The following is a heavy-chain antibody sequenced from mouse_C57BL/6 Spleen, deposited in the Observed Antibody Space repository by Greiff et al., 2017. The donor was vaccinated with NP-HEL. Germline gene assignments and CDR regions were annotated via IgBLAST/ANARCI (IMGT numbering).Heavy chain of an antibody. CDR1: GYTFTSYW. J-gene: IGHJ1*03. CDR2: IDPNSGGT. CDR3: ATQWDDGYYDGYFDV. D-gene: IGHD2-3*01. Sequence: QVQLQQPGAELVKPGASVKLSCKASGYTFTSYWMHWVKQRPGRGLEWIGRIDPNSGGTTYNEKFKSKATLTVDKPSSTAYMQLSSLTSEGSAVYYCATQWDDGYYDGYFDVWGTGTTVTVSS. V-gene: IGHV1-72*01.